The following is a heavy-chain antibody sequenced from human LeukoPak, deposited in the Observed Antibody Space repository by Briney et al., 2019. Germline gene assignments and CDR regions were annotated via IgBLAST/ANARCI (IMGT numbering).Heavy chain of an antibody. Sequence: GESLKISCKGSGYSFTSYWIGWVRQMPGKGLEWMGIIYPGDSDTRYSPSFQGQVTISADRSISTAYLQWSSLKASDTAMYYCARLKDYYDSSGYGDYWGQGTLVTVSS. CDR3: ARLKDYYDSSGYGDY. V-gene: IGHV5-51*01. D-gene: IGHD3-22*01. CDR2: IYPGDSDT. CDR1: GYSFTSYW. J-gene: IGHJ4*02.